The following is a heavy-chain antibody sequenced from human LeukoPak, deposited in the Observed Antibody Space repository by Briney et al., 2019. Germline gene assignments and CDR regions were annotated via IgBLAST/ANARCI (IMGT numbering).Heavy chain of an antibody. CDR2: ISSSSSYI. V-gene: IGHV3-21*01. Sequence: GGSLRLSCAASGFTFSSYSMTGVRQAPGKGLEWVSSISSSSSYIYYADSVKGRFTISRDNAKNSLYLQMNSLRAEDTAVYYCARGPIAYCGGDCYSGDYWGQGTLVTVSS. CDR3: ARGPIAYCGGDCYSGDY. CDR1: GFTFSSYS. D-gene: IGHD2-21*02. J-gene: IGHJ4*02.